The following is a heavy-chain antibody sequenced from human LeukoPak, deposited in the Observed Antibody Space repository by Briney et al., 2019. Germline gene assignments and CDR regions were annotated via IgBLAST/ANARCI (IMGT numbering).Heavy chain of an antibody. V-gene: IGHV3-23*01. D-gene: IGHD3-22*01. CDR1: GFAFGSFA. CDR3: AKGDSSGYYNRFDP. J-gene: IGHJ5*02. Sequence: GGSLRLSCAASGFAFGSFAMSWVRQAPGKGLECVSGISGTGGNTYYADSLKGRFTISRDNSKNTLYLEMNSLRAEDTAVYYCAKGDSSGYYNRFDPWSQGTLVTVSS. CDR2: ISGTGGNT.